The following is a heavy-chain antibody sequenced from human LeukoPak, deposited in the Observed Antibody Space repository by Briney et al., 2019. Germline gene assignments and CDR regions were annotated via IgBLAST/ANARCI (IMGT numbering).Heavy chain of an antibody. CDR2: IYYSGST. Sequence: SETLSLTCTVSGGSISGYYWSWIRQPPGKGLEWIGYIYYSGSTNYNPSLKSRVTISVDTSKNQFSLKLSSVTAADTAVYYCARGEGSSGWYIYYMDVWGKGTTVTISS. CDR3: ARGEGSSGWYIYYMDV. V-gene: IGHV4-59*01. D-gene: IGHD6-19*01. CDR1: GGSISGYY. J-gene: IGHJ6*03.